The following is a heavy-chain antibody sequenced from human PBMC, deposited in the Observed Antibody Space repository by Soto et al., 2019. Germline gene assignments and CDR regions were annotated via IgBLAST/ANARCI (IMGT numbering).Heavy chain of an antibody. CDR2: ISGSGGST. Sequence: GGSLRLSCAASGFTFSSYSMSWVRQAPGKGLEWVSAISGSGGSTYYADSVKGRFTISRDNSKNTLYLQMNSLRAEDTAVYYCAKGRVVVPAATAVYFDYWGQGTLVTVSS. V-gene: IGHV3-23*01. CDR3: AKGRVVVPAATAVYFDY. CDR1: GFTFSSYS. D-gene: IGHD2-2*01. J-gene: IGHJ4*02.